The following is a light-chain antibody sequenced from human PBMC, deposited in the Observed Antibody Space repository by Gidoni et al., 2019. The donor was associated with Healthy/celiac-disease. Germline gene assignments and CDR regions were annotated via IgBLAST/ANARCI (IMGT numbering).Light chain of an antibody. Sequence: EIVLTQSPATLSLSPGERATLSCRASQSVSSYLAWYKQKPGQAPRLLIYDASNRATGIPARFSCSGSGTDFTLTISSLEPEDVAVYYCQQRSNWPTFGQGTKVEIK. CDR3: QQRSNWPT. CDR1: QSVSSY. V-gene: IGKV3-11*01. J-gene: IGKJ1*01. CDR2: DAS.